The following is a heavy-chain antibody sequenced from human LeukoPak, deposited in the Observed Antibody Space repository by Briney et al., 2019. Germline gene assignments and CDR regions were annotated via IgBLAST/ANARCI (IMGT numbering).Heavy chain of an antibody. CDR2: IYHSGST. D-gene: IGHD7-27*01. CDR1: GYSISSGYY. V-gene: IGHV4-38-2*02. J-gene: IGHJ3*02. Sequence: SETLSLTCTVSGYSISSGYYWGWIRQPPGKGLEWIGTIYHSGSTYYNPSLKSRITISVDTSKNQFSLKLSSVTAADTAVYYCARALRSWGTFDIWGQGSMVTVSS. CDR3: ARALRSWGTFDI.